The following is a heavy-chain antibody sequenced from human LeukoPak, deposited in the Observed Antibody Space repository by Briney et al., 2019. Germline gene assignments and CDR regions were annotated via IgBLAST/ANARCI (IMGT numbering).Heavy chain of an antibody. CDR1: GFTFSSYG. V-gene: IGHV3-23*01. D-gene: IGHD3-3*01. J-gene: IGHJ6*03. Sequence: GGSLRLSCEASGFTFSSYGMTWVRQAPGKGLEWVSGISGSGDYTKHADSVKGRFTISRDNSRNSVYLLMDSLRAEDTAVYYCAKIGRKYDFWTGFYEEEVDYMDVWGKGTTVTVSS. CDR3: AKIGRKYDFWTGFYEEEVDYMDV. CDR2: ISGSGDYT.